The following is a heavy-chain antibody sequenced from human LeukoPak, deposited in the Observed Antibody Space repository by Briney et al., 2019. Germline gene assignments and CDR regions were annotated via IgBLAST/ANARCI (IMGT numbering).Heavy chain of an antibody. CDR2: MYTSGST. CDR3: ARDSYDYGGNYFDY. V-gene: IGHV4-61*02. Sequence: PSQTLSLTCTVSGGSISSGTYYWSWIRQPAGKGLEWIGRMYTSGSTNYNPSLKSRVTISVDTSKNQFSLKLSSVTAADTAVYYCARDSYDYGGNYFDYWGQGTLVTVSS. CDR1: GGSISSGTYY. J-gene: IGHJ4*02. D-gene: IGHD4-23*01.